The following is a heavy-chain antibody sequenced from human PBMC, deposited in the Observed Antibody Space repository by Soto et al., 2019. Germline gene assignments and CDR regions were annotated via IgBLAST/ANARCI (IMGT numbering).Heavy chain of an antibody. CDR1: GGSVSSGSYY. D-gene: IGHD5-12*01. CDR2: VYSSGGT. CDR3: ARDGDGYNH. Sequence: QVQLQESGPGLVKPSETLSLTCSVSGGSVSSGSYYWSWIRQPPGKGLEWVGYVYSSGGTSYNPSLKSRVTISLDTSKNQFSLKLSAVPAADTAVYYCARDGDGYNHWGQGTLVTVSS. J-gene: IGHJ4*02. V-gene: IGHV4-61*01.